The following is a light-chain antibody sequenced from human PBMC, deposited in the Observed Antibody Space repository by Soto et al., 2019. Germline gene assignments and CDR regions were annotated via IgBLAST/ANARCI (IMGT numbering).Light chain of an antibody. CDR1: SSNIGKNY. V-gene: IGLV1-51*02. J-gene: IGLJ2*01. Sequence: VVTQPPSVSAAPGQKVTISCSGGSSNIGKNYVSWYQQVPRTAPKLLIYENSKRLSGIPDRFSGSQSGTSATLGITGLQTGDEAEYYCGTWDSSLSAVVFGGGTKLTV. CDR2: ENS. CDR3: GTWDSSLSAVV.